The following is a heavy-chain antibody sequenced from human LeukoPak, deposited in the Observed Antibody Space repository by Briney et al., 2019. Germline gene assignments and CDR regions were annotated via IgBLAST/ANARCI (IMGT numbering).Heavy chain of an antibody. Sequence: GGSLRLSCAASGFTFSSYAMSWVRQAPGKGLEWVSSISGETNNTYYSDSVKGRFTVSRDNSKNTVFLQMNDLTIEDTAIYYCAKRYSDGGFDPWGQGTLVTVSS. CDR2: ISGETNNT. D-gene: IGHD3-10*01. J-gene: IGHJ5*02. CDR3: AKRYSDGGFDP. V-gene: IGHV3-23*01. CDR1: GFTFSSYA.